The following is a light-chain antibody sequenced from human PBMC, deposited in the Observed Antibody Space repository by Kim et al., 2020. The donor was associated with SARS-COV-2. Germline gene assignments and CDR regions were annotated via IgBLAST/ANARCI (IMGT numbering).Light chain of an antibody. V-gene: IGKV3-15*01. CDR2: GGT. CDR1: ESGSNR. CDR3: HQYHTWPYS. J-gene: IGKJ2*03. Sequence: VVPGETGNLFRRATESGSNRLGWYQQRTCQAPTLLIYGGTTRATGIPARVTGSGAGSKFKLTIRGLQSEDFAVYHCHQYHTWPYSFGRGTKLEI.